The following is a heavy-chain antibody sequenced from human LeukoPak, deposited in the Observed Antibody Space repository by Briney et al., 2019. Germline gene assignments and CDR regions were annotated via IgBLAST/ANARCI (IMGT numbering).Heavy chain of an antibody. CDR3: AKSSRRYSSSPYGMDV. J-gene: IGHJ6*02. Sequence: GGSLRLSCVPSTFTFSNSVMHWVRQAPGKGLEWVSGISIDGNGKYYADSVRGRITISRDNSKNTLYLQMNSLRAEDTAVYYCAKSSRRYSSSPYGMDVWGQGTTVTVSS. V-gene: IGHV3-30*04. D-gene: IGHD6-6*01. CDR1: TFTFSNSV. CDR2: ISIDGNGK.